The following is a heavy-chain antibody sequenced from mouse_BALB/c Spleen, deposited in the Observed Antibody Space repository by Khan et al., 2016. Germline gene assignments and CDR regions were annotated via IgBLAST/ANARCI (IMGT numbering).Heavy chain of an antibody. CDR3: ARSSWEWFAY. CDR1: GFNIKDTY. J-gene: IGHJ3*01. CDR2: IDPANGNT. Sequence: VQLQQPGAELVKPGASVKLSCTASGFNIKDTYMHWVKQRPEQGLEWIGRIDPANGNTKYDPNFQGKATITADTSSNTAYLQLSSLTSEDTAVYYCARSSWEWFAYWGQGTLVTVSA. V-gene: IGHV14-3*02. D-gene: IGHD4-1*01.